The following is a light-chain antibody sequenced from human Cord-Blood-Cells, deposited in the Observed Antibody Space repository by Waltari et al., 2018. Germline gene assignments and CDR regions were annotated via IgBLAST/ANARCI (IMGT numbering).Light chain of an antibody. CDR3: SSYAGSNNFVV. CDR1: SSDVGGYNY. Sequence: ASGSPGQSVTISCTGTSSDVGGYNYVSWYQQHPGKAPKLMIYEVSKRPSGVPDRFSGSKSGNTASLTGSGLQAEDEADYYCSSYAGSNNFVVFGGGTKLTVL. CDR2: EVS. J-gene: IGLJ2*01. V-gene: IGLV2-8*01.